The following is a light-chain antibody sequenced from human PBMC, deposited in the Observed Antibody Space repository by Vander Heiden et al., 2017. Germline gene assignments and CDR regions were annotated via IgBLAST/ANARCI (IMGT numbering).Light chain of an antibody. CDR2: GAS. V-gene: IGKV3-20*01. CDR1: QSVSSSY. Sequence: EIVLTQSPGTLSLSPGERATLSCRASQSVSSSYLAGDQQKPGQAPRLLIYGASSRATGIRDRFSGSGSGTDFTRTSSRMETDDFEGDYGQQYDTFGQGTKMEIK. J-gene: IGKJ2*01. CDR3: QQYDT.